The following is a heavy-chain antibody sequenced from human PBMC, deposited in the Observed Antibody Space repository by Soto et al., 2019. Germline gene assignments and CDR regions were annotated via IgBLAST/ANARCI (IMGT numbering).Heavy chain of an antibody. CDR2: INGDGTGL. Sequence: GGSLRLSCTASGFTISSLWMHWVRQVPGKGLVWVSRINGDGTGLRYADSVKGRFTISRDNAKNTVYLQMNSLRVEDTAVYFCAKGYSGYDYALWGQGSLVTVSS. CDR1: GFTISSLW. J-gene: IGHJ4*02. CDR3: AKGYSGYDYAL. V-gene: IGHV3-74*01. D-gene: IGHD5-12*01.